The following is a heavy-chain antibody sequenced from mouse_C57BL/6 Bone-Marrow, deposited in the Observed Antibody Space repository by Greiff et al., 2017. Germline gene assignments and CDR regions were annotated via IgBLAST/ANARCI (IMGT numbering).Heavy chain of an antibody. Sequence: QVQLQQPGAELVKPGASVKVSCKASGYTFTSYWMHWVKQRPGQGLEWIGRIHPSDSDTNYNQKFKGKAPLTVDKSSSTAYMQLCSLTSEDSAVYYCAIHPFAYCYFDVWGAGTTGTVTS. CDR3: AIHPFAYCYFDV. CDR2: IHPSDSDT. J-gene: IGHJ1*01. CDR1: GYTFTSYW. V-gene: IGHV1-74*01.